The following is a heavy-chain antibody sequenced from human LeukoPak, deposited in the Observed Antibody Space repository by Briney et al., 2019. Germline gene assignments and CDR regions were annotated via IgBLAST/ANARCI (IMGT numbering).Heavy chain of an antibody. CDR3: TRRRGDYYDSSGPNFDY. Sequence: ASVKVSCKASGYTFTSYYMHWVRQAPGQGLEWMGIINPSGGSTSYAQKLQGRVTMTRDTSTSTVYMELSSLRSEDTAVYYCTRRRGDYYDSSGPNFDYWGQGTLVTVSS. J-gene: IGHJ4*02. V-gene: IGHV1-46*03. CDR2: INPSGGST. D-gene: IGHD3-22*01. CDR1: GYTFTSYY.